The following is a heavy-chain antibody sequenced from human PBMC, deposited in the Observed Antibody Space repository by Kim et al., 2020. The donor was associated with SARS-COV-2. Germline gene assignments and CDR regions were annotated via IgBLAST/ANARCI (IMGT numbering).Heavy chain of an antibody. CDR1: GFTFSSYS. D-gene: IGHD3-3*01. J-gene: IGHJ4*02. CDR3: ARDTDYDFWSGYKASFDY. V-gene: IGHV3-48*02. Sequence: GGSLRLSCAASGFTFSSYSMNWVRQAPGKGLEWVSYISSYSSTIYYADSVKGRFTISRDNAKNSLYLQMNSLRDEDTAVYYCARDTDYDFWSGYKASFDYWSQGTLVTVSA. CDR2: ISSYSSTI.